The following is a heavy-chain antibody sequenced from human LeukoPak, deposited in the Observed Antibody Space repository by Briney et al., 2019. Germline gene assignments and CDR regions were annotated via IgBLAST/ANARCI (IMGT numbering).Heavy chain of an antibody. CDR2: IYSSGST. V-gene: IGHV4-59*08. D-gene: IGHD6-6*01. CDR1: GGSITSYY. J-gene: IGHJ4*02. Sequence: SETLSLTCTVSGGSITSYYWSWIRQPPGKGLEWIGYIYSSGSTTYNPSLRSRVTISVDTSKNQFSLRLTSVTAADTAVYYCARAGSSSGRFCDCWGQGTLVTVSS. CDR3: ARAGSSSGRFCDC.